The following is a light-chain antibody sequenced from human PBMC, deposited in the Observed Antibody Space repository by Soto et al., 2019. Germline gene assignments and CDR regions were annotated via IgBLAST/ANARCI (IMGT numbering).Light chain of an antibody. J-gene: IGKJ4*01. CDR1: QTFSGW. CDR2: TAS. Sequence: DIQMTQSPSTLSASVGDRVTITCRASQTFSGWLAWYQQRPGKGPKLLIYTASTLESGVPSRFSGSGSGTEFTLTISSLQPDDFATYYCQQYDSFPLTFGGGTKVEIK. CDR3: QQYDSFPLT. V-gene: IGKV1-5*03.